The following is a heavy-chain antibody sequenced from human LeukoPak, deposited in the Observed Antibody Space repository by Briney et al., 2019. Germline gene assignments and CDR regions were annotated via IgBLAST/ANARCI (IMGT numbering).Heavy chain of an antibody. J-gene: IGHJ3*01. CDR1: GGSISGFH. Sequence: SETLSLTCTVSGGSISGFHWSWIRQPPGKGLEWIGSMYYSGSTTYNPSLKSRVTTSADTTNNQFSLTLTSLTAADTAVYYCARHLSFSVTGGDDAFDVWGPGTRVTVS. CDR3: ARHLSFSVTGGDDAFDV. D-gene: IGHD3-16*01. V-gene: IGHV4-59*08. CDR2: MYYSGST.